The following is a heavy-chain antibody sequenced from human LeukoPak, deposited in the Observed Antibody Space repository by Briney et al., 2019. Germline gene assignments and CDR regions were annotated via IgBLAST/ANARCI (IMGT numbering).Heavy chain of an antibody. CDR2: IYTSGST. J-gene: IGHJ6*03. CDR3: ARSWPHQSIFDYYYYMDV. V-gene: IGHV4-4*07. Sequence: SETLSLTCTVSGGSISSYYWSWIRQPAGKGLEWIGRIYTSGSTNYNPSLKSRVTISVDTSKNQFSLKLSSVTAADTAVYYCARSWPHQSIFDYYYYMDVWGKGTTVTVSS. D-gene: IGHD3-3*01. CDR1: GGSISSYY.